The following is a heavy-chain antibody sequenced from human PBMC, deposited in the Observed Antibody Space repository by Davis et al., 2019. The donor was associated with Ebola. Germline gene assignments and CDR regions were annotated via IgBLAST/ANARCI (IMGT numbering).Heavy chain of an antibody. V-gene: IGHV4-4*02. CDR3: ARGDSYYDPSGYYAGPEAPDH. Sequence: SETLSLTCAVSGGSISSSNWWSWFRQTPGKGLEWIGEIYHSGSTNYNPSLKSRVTISVDTSKNQFSLKLSSVTAADTAVYYCARGDSYYDPSGYYAGPEAPDHWGQGTLVSVSS. CDR2: IYHSGST. CDR1: GGSISSSNW. J-gene: IGHJ4*02. D-gene: IGHD3-22*01.